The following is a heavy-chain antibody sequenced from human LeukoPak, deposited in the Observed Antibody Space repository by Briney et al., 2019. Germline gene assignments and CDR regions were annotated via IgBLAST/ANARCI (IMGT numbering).Heavy chain of an antibody. V-gene: IGHV3-23*01. CDR2: INTSGGR. CDR1: GLTFSAYA. Sequence: PGGSLRLSCGASGLTFSAYALSWVRQAPGRGLEWVSGINTSGGRYYADSVRGRFIVSRDDSESTLYLQMNSLRGEDTAVYYCATYSGTYQRAFDIRGRGTLVTVSS. D-gene: IGHD1-26*01. CDR3: ATYSGTYQRAFDI. J-gene: IGHJ3*02.